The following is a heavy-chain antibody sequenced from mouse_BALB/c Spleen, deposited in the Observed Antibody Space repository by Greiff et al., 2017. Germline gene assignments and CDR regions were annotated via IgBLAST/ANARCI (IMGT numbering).Heavy chain of an antibody. D-gene: IGHD4-1*01. CDR2: IRSKSNNYAT. J-gene: IGHJ4*01. V-gene: IGHV10-3*03. Sequence: EVQLQQSGGGLVQPKGSLKLSCAASGFTFNTYAMHWVCQAPGKGLEWVARIRSKSNNYATYYADSVKDRFTISRDDSQSMLYLQMNNLKTEDTAMYYCVRGANWDVDYAMDYWGQGTSVTVSS. CDR1: GFTFNTYA. CDR3: VRGANWDVDYAMDY.